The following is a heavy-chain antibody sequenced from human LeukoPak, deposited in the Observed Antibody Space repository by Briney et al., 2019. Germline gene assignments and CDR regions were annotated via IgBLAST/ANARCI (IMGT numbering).Heavy chain of an antibody. Sequence: GGSLRLSCAASGFTFSNAWMSWVRQAPGKGLEWVGRIKSKTDGGTTDYAAPVKGRFTISRDDSKNTLYLQMNNLKTEDTAVYYCTTRFSVSSGYYSGGSDAFDIWGQGTMVTVSS. J-gene: IGHJ3*02. V-gene: IGHV3-15*01. D-gene: IGHD3-22*01. CDR3: TTRFSVSSGYYSGGSDAFDI. CDR2: IKSKTDGGTT. CDR1: GFTFSNAW.